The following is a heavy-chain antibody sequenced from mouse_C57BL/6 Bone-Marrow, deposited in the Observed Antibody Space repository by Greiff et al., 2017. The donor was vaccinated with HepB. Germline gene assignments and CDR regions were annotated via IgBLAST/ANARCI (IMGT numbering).Heavy chain of an antibody. CDR2: IYPRSGNT. V-gene: IGHV1-81*01. D-gene: IGHD2-2*01. Sequence: QVQLQQSGAELARPGASVKLSCKASGYTFTSYGISWVQQRPGQGLEWIGEIYPRSGNTYYNEKFKGKATLTADKSYSTAYMELRSLTSEDSAVYFCARLVKGAWFAYWGQGTLVTVAA. J-gene: IGHJ3*01. CDR1: GYTFTSYG. CDR3: ARLVKGAWFAY.